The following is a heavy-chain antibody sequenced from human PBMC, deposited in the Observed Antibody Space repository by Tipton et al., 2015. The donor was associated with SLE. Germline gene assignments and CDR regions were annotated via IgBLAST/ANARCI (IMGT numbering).Heavy chain of an antibody. D-gene: IGHD3-10*01. Sequence: TLSLTCAVSGGSISSGGYSWSWIRQPPGKGLEWIGFLYPSGSTYYNPSLKSRVTISVDTSKNQFSLKLSSVTAADTAVYYWARAGEGVFDYWGQGTLVTVSS. CDR3: ARAGEGVFDY. V-gene: IGHV4-30-2*01. CDR2: LYPSGST. J-gene: IGHJ4*02. CDR1: GGSISSGGYS.